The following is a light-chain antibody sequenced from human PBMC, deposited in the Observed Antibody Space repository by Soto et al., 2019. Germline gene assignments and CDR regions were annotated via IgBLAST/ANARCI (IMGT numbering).Light chain of an antibody. J-gene: IGKJ1*01. CDR2: EAY. CDR1: QSVSTW. CDR3: QQYKSSST. V-gene: IGKV1-5*03. Sequence: DIQTTQSPSTVSAHTGDTATXTCRASQSVSTWLALYQQKPGKDPNLLISEAYCLQREVPSSFSGSGAGTEFTLTSTSLQADDFGVLYCQQYKSSSTFGQGTKVYIK.